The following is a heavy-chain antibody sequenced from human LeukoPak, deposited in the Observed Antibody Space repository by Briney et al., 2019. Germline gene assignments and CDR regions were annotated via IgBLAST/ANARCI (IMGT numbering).Heavy chain of an antibody. D-gene: IGHD3-10*01. CDR3: ARGGLYYYSGSPFDY. Sequence: PSQTLSLTCTVSGGSISSGGNYWSWIRRHPGKGLEWIGYIYYSGSTDYNPSLKSRVTISVDTSKDQFSLKLSSVTAADTAVYYCARGGLYYYSGSPFDYWGQGTLVTVSS. V-gene: IGHV4-31*03. CDR1: GGSISSGGNY. CDR2: IYYSGST. J-gene: IGHJ4*02.